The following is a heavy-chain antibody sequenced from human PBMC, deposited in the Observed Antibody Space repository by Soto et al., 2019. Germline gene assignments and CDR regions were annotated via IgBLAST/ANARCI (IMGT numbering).Heavy chain of an antibody. D-gene: IGHD2-2*01. Sequence: QVQLVESGGGVVQPGRSLRLSCAASGFTFSNYGMHWVRQAPGKGLEWVAVIWYDGSNKYYTDSVKGRFTISRDNSKNSLYLQMNTLRAEDTAVYYCARDTYHLDYWGQGPLVTVSS. CDR1: GFTFSNYG. J-gene: IGHJ4*02. CDR3: ARDTYHLDY. V-gene: IGHV3-33*01. CDR2: IWYDGSNK.